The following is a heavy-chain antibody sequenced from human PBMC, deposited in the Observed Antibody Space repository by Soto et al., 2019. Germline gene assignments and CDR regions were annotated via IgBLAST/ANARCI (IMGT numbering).Heavy chain of an antibody. CDR2: IYPGDSDT. CDR1: GYSFTSYW. D-gene: IGHD3-16*01. CDR3: ATRGTEASYYYYGMDV. J-gene: IGHJ6*02. V-gene: IGHV5-51*01. Sequence: GESLKISCKGSGYSFTSYWIGWVRQMPGKGLEWMGIIYPGDSDTRYSPSFQGQVTISADKSISTAYLQWSSLKASDTAMYYCATRGTEASYYYYGMDVWGQGTTVTVSS.